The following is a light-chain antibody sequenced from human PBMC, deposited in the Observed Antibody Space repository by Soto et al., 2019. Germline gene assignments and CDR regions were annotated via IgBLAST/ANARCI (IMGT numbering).Light chain of an antibody. V-gene: IGKV3-15*01. J-gene: IGKJ1*01. Sequence: EIVMTQSPATLSVSPGERATFSCRASQSVSSNLAWYQQKPGQAPRLLIYGASISATGIPARFSGSGSGTEFTLTISTLQSEDFAIYYCQHYNNWPPWTFGQGTKV. CDR2: GAS. CDR1: QSVSSN. CDR3: QHYNNWPPWT.